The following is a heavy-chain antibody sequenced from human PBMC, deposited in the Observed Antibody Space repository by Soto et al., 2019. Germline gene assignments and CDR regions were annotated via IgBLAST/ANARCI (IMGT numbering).Heavy chain of an antibody. J-gene: IGHJ4*02. CDR3: ARDYYKYYDSSGYYRSPAY. CDR1: GFTFSSYA. Sequence: GGSLRLSCAASGFTFSSYAMHWVRQAPGKGLEWVALISYDGSDKDYADSVKGRFTISRDNSRNTLFLQMNSLRAEDTAVYYCARDYYKYYDSSGYYRSPAYWGQGTQVTVSS. V-gene: IGHV3-30-3*01. CDR2: ISYDGSDK. D-gene: IGHD3-22*01.